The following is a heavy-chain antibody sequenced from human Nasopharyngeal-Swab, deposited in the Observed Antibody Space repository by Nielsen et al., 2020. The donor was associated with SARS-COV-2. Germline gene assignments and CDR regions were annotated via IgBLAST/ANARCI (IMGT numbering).Heavy chain of an antibody. V-gene: IGHV3-43*02. CDR2: INGDGNSP. Sequence: GGSLRLSCTASGFTFDDYAMHWVRQAPGKGLEWVSLINGDGNSPYYGDSVKGRFTISRDSSKNSLYLQMNSLRTEDTALYYCAKDMAEVGATDYWGQGTLVTVSS. J-gene: IGHJ4*02. CDR1: GFTFDDYA. CDR3: AKDMAEVGATDY. D-gene: IGHD1-26*01.